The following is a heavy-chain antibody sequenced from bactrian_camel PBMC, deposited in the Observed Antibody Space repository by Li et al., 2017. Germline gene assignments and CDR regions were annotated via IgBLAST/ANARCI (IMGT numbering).Heavy chain of an antibody. CDR3: AADFNPRACRVGRTPELYDYNI. CDR2: IDSHGTI. V-gene: IGHV3S10*01. Sequence: EVQLVESGGGSVQAGEPLRLTCAVSGSTAGAYNMGWFRQSPGKAREGVSVIDSHGTIAYRDSVKGRFTISQDNRKSTVFLQMNTLEPEDSATYYCAADFNPRACRVGRTPELYDYNIWGQGTQVTVS. J-gene: IGHJ4*01. CDR1: GSTAGAYN. D-gene: IGHD3*01.